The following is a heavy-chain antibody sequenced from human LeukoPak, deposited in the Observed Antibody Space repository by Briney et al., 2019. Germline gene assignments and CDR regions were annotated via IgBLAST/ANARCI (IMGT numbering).Heavy chain of an antibody. Sequence: SETLSLTCTVSGGSISGYYWSWIRQRPRKGLEWIGFIYYSGSTNYNPSFKSRLTISVDTSKNQFSLKLTSVTAADTAVYYCARYGSGSYHFDYWGQGTLVTVSS. V-gene: IGHV4-59*01. J-gene: IGHJ4*02. CDR3: ARYGSGSYHFDY. D-gene: IGHD3-10*01. CDR1: GGSISGYY. CDR2: IYYSGST.